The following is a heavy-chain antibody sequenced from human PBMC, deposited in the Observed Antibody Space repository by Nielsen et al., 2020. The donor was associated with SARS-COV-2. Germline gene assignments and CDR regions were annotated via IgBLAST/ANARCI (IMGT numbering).Heavy chain of an antibody. J-gene: IGHJ4*02. CDR1: GYTFTSYG. CDR3: ARAVWAVYDSSGYYFDY. V-gene: IGHV1-18*01. D-gene: IGHD3-22*01. CDR2: ISAYNGNT. Sequence: ASVKVSCKASGYTFTSYGISWVRQAPGQGLEWMGWISAYNGNTNYAQKLQGRVTMTTDTSTSTAYMELRSLRSDDTAVYYCARAVWAVYDSSGYYFDYWGQGTLVTVSS.